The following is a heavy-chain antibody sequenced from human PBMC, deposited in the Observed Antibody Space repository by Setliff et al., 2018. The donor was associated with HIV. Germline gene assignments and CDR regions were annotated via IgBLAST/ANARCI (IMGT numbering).Heavy chain of an antibody. CDR3: ARGHQYYYDSSGYDY. J-gene: IGHJ4*02. D-gene: IGHD3-22*01. Sequence: ASVKVSCQDACYTFTGYYIHWVRQAPGQGLDWIVRIHPNSGGTNCAQKFQGRVTMTRDTSISTAYMVLSRLRSDDTAVYYCARGHQYYYDSSGYDYWGQGTLVTVSS. CDR2: IHPNSGGT. V-gene: IGHV1-2*06. CDR1: CYTFTGYY.